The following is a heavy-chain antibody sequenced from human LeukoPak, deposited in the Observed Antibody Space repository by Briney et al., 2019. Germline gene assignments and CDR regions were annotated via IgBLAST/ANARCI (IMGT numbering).Heavy chain of an antibody. CDR2: IRSDGSNK. CDR3: ARVHTVVTPFDS. J-gene: IGHJ4*02. CDR1: GFSFSSYG. D-gene: IGHD4-23*01. V-gene: IGHV3-30*02. Sequence: AGGSLRLSCAGSGFSFSSYGMHWVRQAPGKGLEWMAFIRSDGSNKYYADSVKGRFTISRDNSKNTLYLQMNSLRAEDTAVYYCARVHTVVTPFDSWGQGTLVTVSS.